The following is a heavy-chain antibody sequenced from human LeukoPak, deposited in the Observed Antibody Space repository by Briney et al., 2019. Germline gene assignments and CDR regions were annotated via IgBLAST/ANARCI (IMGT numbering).Heavy chain of an antibody. CDR1: GGSISSTSYY. V-gene: IGHV4-39*01. D-gene: IGHD1-26*01. J-gene: IGHJ3*02. CDR2: IYYRGSP. Sequence: SETLSLTCTVSGGSISSTSYYWGWIRQPPGKGLEWIGSIYYRGSPYYNPSLKSRVTISVYTSKNQFSLKLSSVTAADTAVYYCARHIYSGTDGDAFDIWGQGTMVTVSS. CDR3: ARHIYSGTDGDAFDI.